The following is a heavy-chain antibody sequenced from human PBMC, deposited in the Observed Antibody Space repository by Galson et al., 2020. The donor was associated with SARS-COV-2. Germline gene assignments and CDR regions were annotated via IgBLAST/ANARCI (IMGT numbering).Heavy chain of an antibody. CDR1: GFSLSTSGMC. D-gene: IGHD1-20*01. J-gene: IGHJ4*02. CDR2: LDWDDDK. CDR3: ARQYNALSGASDH. V-gene: IGHV2-70*11. Sequence: SGPTLVQPTQTLTLACTFSGFSLSTSGMCVNWIRQPPGKALEWLARLDWDDDKYYSTSLKTRLTISKDTSKNQVVLIMTNMDPMDTATYYCARQYNALSGASDHWGQGTLVTVSS.